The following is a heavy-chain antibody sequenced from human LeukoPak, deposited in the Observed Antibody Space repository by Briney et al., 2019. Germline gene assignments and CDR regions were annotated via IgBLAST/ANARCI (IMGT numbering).Heavy chain of an antibody. D-gene: IGHD3-16*02. CDR2: ISSSSTYI. CDR1: GFTFSSYS. Sequence: GGSLRLSCAASGFTFSSYSMNWVRQAPGKGLEWVSSISSSSTYIYYADSVKGRFTISRDNARNSLYLQMNSLRAEDTAVYYCASGPRPIFGGITVYFDYWGQGTLVTVSS. CDR3: ASGPRPIFGGITVYFDY. J-gene: IGHJ4*02. V-gene: IGHV3-21*01.